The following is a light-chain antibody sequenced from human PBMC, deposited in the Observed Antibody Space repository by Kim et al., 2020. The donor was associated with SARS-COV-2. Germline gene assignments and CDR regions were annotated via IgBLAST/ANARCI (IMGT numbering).Light chain of an antibody. CDR2: GGS. V-gene: IGKV3-20*01. Sequence: ATLGLTPAESATHCCRASKSVASTYLAWYQQKPGQTHGLLICGGSGRATGIPDRFSGSGSGTDFTLTIRRLAPEDFAVYYCQQYGSSPRTFGQGTKLEI. CDR3: QQYGSSPRT. J-gene: IGKJ2*01. CDR1: KSVASTY.